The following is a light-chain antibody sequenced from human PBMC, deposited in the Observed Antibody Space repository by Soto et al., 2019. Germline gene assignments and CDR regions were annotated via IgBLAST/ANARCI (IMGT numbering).Light chain of an antibody. J-gene: IGKJ4*01. CDR1: QNIDAW. V-gene: IGKV1-5*01. Sequence: DIQVTQSPSTLSASVGERVTITCRASQNIDAWLAWYQQKPWKAPKLLIYDASSLESGVPSSFSGSGSGTEFTLTISSLQPDDFATYYCQHYIDYPLTFGGGTKVDIK. CDR2: DAS. CDR3: QHYIDYPLT.